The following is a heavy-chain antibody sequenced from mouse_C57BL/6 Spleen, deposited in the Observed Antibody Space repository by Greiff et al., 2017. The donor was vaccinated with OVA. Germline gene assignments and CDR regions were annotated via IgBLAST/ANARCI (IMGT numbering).Heavy chain of an antibody. CDR1: GYTFTSYW. J-gene: IGHJ4*01. CDR3: ANYYGSSYAMDY. D-gene: IGHD1-1*01. CDR2: IYPGSGST. Sequence: QVQLKQPGAELVKPGASVKMSCKASGYTFTSYWITWVKQRPGQGLEWIGDIYPGSGSTNYNEKFKSKATLTVDTSSSTAYMQLSSLTSEDSAVYYCANYYGSSYAMDYWGQGTSVTVSS. V-gene: IGHV1-55*01.